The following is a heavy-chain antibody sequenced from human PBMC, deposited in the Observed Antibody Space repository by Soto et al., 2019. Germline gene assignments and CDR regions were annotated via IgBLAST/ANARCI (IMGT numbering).Heavy chain of an antibody. D-gene: IGHD6-19*01. Sequence: QVQLRESGPGLVKPSETLSLTCIVSGGSISTYYWSWFRQPPGKGLEWIGYIYYSGSTKYNPSLKSRVTISLDTSKNQFSLNLTSLNAADTAVYYCARSRGSGWSFVYWGQGTLVTVSS. CDR2: IYYSGST. J-gene: IGHJ4*02. CDR1: GGSISTYY. V-gene: IGHV4-59*01. CDR3: ARSRGSGWSFVY.